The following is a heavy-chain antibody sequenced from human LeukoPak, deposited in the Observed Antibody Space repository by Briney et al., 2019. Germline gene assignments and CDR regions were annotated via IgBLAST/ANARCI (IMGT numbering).Heavy chain of an antibody. J-gene: IGHJ4*02. CDR1: GHSLSNYG. Sequence: ASVKVSCKAFGHSLSNYGLNWVRQAPGQGLEWMGWINPNSGGTNYAQKFQGRVTMTGDTSISTAYMELSRLRSDDTAVYYCARDLGYYDSSGYFPRADWGQGTLVTVSS. V-gene: IGHV1-2*02. CDR2: INPNSGGT. CDR3: ARDLGYYDSSGYFPRAD. D-gene: IGHD3-22*01.